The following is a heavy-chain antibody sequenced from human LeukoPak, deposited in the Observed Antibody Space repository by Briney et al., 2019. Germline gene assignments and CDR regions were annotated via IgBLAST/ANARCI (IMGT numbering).Heavy chain of an antibody. D-gene: IGHD7-27*01. Sequence: PGGSLRLSCAASGFSFNIHAMTWVRQAPGKGLEWVAVTGGPDDTHYADSVKGRFAVSRDDSTNTVFLQMNSPRADDSAIYYCAKDATPRNSVWDYFDYWGQGTLVTVSS. CDR2: TGGPDDT. CDR3: AKDATPRNSVWDYFDY. V-gene: IGHV3-23*01. CDR1: GFSFNIHA. J-gene: IGHJ4*02.